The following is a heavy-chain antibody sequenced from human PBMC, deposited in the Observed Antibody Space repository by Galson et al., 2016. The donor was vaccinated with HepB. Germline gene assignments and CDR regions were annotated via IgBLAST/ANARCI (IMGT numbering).Heavy chain of an antibody. J-gene: IGHJ4*02. D-gene: IGHD2-15*01. Sequence: QSGAEVKKPGESLKISCQASGYSFPHFWIGWVRQMPGKGLEWMGVIFPSDSDTTYNPSFEGQVTISADTSSDTVYLQWNSLTASDTAMYYCVRDGYCSGGSCSSKFFFDYWGQGTLVTVSS. CDR2: IFPSDSDT. CDR3: VRDGYCSGGSCSSKFFFDY. V-gene: IGHV5-51*01. CDR1: GYSFPHFW.